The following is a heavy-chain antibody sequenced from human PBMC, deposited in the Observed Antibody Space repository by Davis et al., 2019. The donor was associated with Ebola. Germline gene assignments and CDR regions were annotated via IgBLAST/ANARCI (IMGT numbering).Heavy chain of an antibody. D-gene: IGHD3-3*01. CDR1: GFTFSNVW. J-gene: IGHJ6*02. V-gene: IGHV3-15*01. CDR2: IKSKSAGGTT. Sequence: PGGSLRLSCAASGFTFSNVWMAWVRLAPGKGLEWIGRIKSKSAGGTTDYAAPVEGRFTISRDDSKNTLFLQMNSLRAEDTAVYYCARDPTRTYYDFWSGSSDYYYGMDVWGQGTTVTVSS. CDR3: ARDPTRTYYDFWSGSSDYYYGMDV.